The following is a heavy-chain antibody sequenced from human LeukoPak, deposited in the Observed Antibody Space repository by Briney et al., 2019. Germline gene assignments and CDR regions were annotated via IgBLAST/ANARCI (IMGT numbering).Heavy chain of an antibody. V-gene: IGHV3-53*01. Sequence: GGSLRLSCAASGFTFSDSYMGWIRQAPGKGLEWVSVMYNGGTTYYADSVKGRFTISRDNSKNTLYLQMNSLRAEDTAVYYCAKENYYYYYMDVWGKGTTVTVSS. J-gene: IGHJ6*03. CDR2: MYNGGTT. CDR1: GFTFSDSY. CDR3: AKENYYYYYMDV.